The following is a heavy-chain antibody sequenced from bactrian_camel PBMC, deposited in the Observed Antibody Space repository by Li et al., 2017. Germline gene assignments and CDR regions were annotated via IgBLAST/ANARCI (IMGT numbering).Heavy chain of an antibody. J-gene: IGHJ4*01. CDR2: IDDRNVS. CDR1: GITTSSVC. CDR3: AATRGPLPVRWVFEEGRYNY. D-gene: IGHD5*01. Sequence: VQLVESGGGSVQAGGSLRLSCAASGITTSSVCMGWFRQAPGKEREGVATIDDRNVSSYTDAVEGRFTISKDNAKNTLYLQMVSLKPEDTATYYCAATRGPLPVRWVFEEGRYNYWGQGTQVTVS. V-gene: IGHV3-2*01.